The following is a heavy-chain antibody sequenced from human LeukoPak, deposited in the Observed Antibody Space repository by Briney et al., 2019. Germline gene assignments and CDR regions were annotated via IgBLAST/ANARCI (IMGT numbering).Heavy chain of an antibody. D-gene: IGHD2-21*02. Sequence: GGSLRLSCAASGFTFSSYGMHWVRQAPGKGLERVAFIRYDGSNKYYADSVKGRFTISRDNSKNTLYLQMNSPRAEDTAVYYCAKDHNCGGDCYHDYWGQGTLVTVSS. CDR2: IRYDGSNK. J-gene: IGHJ4*02. V-gene: IGHV3-30*02. CDR1: GFTFSSYG. CDR3: AKDHNCGGDCYHDY.